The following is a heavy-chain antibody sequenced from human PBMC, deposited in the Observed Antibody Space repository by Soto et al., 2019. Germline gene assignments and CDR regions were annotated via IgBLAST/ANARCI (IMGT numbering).Heavy chain of an antibody. J-gene: IGHJ4*02. Sequence: QVQLVQSGAEEKKPGASVKVSCKASGFTFTSYAMHWVRQAPGQRLEWMGWINAGNGNTKYSQKFQGRVTITRDTSASTAYMELSSLRSEDTAVYYCARGITLPTPLDYWGQGTLVTVSS. V-gene: IGHV1-3*05. CDR2: INAGNGNT. CDR1: GFTFTSYA. CDR3: ARGITLPTPLDY. D-gene: IGHD1-20*01.